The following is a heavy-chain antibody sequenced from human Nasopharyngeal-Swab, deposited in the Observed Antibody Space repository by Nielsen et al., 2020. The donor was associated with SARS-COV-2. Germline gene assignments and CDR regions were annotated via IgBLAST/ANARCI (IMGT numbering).Heavy chain of an antibody. CDR2: IRWNSGSI. V-gene: IGHV3-9*01. CDR1: GFIFNDYA. D-gene: IGHD2-21*02. Sequence: SLKISCAASGFIFNDYAMHWVRQSPGKGLEWVAHIRWNSGSIGYAASVRGRFTISRDNARKSLYLQLNGLRADDSALYYCAKDLTRGDFVTSNAFDIWGQGTVVTVSS. J-gene: IGHJ3*02. CDR3: AKDLTRGDFVTSNAFDI.